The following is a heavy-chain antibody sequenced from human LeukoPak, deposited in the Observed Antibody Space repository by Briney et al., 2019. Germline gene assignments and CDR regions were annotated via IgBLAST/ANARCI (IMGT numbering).Heavy chain of an antibody. J-gene: IGHJ6*03. Sequence: GGSLRLSCAASGFTVSSNYMSWDRQAPGKGLEWVSVIYSGGSTYYADSVKGRFTISRDNSKNTLYLQMNSLRAEDTAVYYCARDSTSWSYYYYMDVWGKGTTVTVSS. CDR1: GFTVSSNY. CDR3: ARDSTSWSYYYYMDV. CDR2: IYSGGST. V-gene: IGHV3-53*01. D-gene: IGHD2-2*01.